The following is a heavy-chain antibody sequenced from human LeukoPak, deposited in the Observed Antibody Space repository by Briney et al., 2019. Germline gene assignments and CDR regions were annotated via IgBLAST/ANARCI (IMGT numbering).Heavy chain of an antibody. J-gene: IGHJ4*02. CDR1: GYTFSNYY. CDR3: ARGEYTYGSFDY. D-gene: IGHD5-18*01. Sequence: ASVKVSCKASGYTFSNYYMHWVRQAPGQGLEWMGIISPDGRTTSYAQRFQGRVTMTTDTSTSTVYMELSSLRSEDTAVFYCARGEYTYGSFDYWGQGSLVTVSS. CDR2: ISPDGRTT. V-gene: IGHV1-46*01.